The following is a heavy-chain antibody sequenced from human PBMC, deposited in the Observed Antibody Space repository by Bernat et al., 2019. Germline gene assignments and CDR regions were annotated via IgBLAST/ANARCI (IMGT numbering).Heavy chain of an antibody. Sequence: EVQLVESGGGLVRPGGSLRLSCAGSGFTFSNAWMNGVRQAPGRGLGWVTRIRGKADGGTTDYAAPVKGRFTISRDDSKNTVYVQMNSLKTEDTAVYYCSTGGYFLDYWGQGTLVTVSS. V-gene: IGHV3-15*07. CDR1: GFTFSNAW. J-gene: IGHJ4*02. CDR3: STGGYFLDY. CDR2: IRGKADGGTT. D-gene: IGHD1-26*01.